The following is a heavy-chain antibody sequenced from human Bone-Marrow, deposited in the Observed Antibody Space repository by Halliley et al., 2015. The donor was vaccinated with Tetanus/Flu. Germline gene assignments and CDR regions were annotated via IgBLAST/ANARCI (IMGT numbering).Heavy chain of an antibody. J-gene: IGHJ5*02. CDR2: IYYSGST. Sequence: TLSLTCTVSGDSINNYYWNRIRQPPGKGLEWIGYIYYSGSTSYNPSLKSRVTISIDTPKNHFSLKLTSVTAADTAVYYCARHYDGSGYSVNWFDPWGQGTLVTVSS. CDR3: ARHYDGSGYSVNWFDP. CDR1: GDSINNYY. D-gene: IGHD3-22*01. V-gene: IGHV4-59*01.